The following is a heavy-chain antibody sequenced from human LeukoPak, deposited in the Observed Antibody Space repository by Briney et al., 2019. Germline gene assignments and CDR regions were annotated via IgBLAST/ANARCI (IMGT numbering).Heavy chain of an antibody. CDR3: ARGPGGYSGSYSHYFDY. Sequence: TGGSLRLSCAASGFTFSSYGMHWVRQAPGKGLEWVAFIWYDGSNKYYADSVKGRFTISRDNSKNTLYLQVNSLRAEDTAVYYCARGPGGYSGSYSHYFDYWGQGTLVTVSS. CDR2: IWYDGSNK. CDR1: GFTFSSYG. V-gene: IGHV3-33*01. J-gene: IGHJ4*02. D-gene: IGHD1-26*01.